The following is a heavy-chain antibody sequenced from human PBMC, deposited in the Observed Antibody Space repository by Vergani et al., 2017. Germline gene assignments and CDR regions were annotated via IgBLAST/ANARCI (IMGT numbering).Heavy chain of an antibody. D-gene: IGHD1-1*01. V-gene: IGHV3-30*03. J-gene: IGHJ1*01. Sequence: QVHLVESGGGVVQPGRSLKLSCVVSGFTSSYYGMHWVRQAPGKGLEWVAVISYDGTQKYYADSVKGRFTISRDNSKSTRYLKMNSLRTEDTAVYYCATKSXGTPGCQIGYFREWGQGTLVTVSS. CDR2: ISYDGTQK. CDR3: ATKSXGTPGCQIGYFRE. CDR1: GFTSSYYG.